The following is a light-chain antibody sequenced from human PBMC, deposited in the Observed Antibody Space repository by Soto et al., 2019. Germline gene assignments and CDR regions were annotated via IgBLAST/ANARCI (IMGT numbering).Light chain of an antibody. CDR2: VAS. V-gene: IGKV3-15*01. Sequence: EIVMTQSPATLSVSPGERATLSCRASQSISSNLAWYQQTPVQAPRLLIYVASTRATGIPATFSGSGSGPEFTLTISSMPSEAFAVYYCQQYNTWPITLGPGTKVDIK. CDR1: QSISSN. J-gene: IGKJ3*01. CDR3: QQYNTWPIT.